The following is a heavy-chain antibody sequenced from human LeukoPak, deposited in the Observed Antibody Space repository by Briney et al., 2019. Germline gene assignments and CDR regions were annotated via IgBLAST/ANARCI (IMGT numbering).Heavy chain of an antibody. CDR2: IYYGGST. CDR3: ARERGYCSGGSCQRGYYYYYYMDV. CDR1: GRSISSYY. J-gene: IGHJ6*03. V-gene: IGHV4-59*01. D-gene: IGHD2-15*01. Sequence: RSETLSLTWTVSGRSISSYYWSWIRQPPREGLEWVGYIYYGGSTNYHRSLKSRVTISVDTSKNHLSLKLSSVTAADTAVYYCARERGYCSGGSCQRGYYYYYYMDVWGKGTTVTISS.